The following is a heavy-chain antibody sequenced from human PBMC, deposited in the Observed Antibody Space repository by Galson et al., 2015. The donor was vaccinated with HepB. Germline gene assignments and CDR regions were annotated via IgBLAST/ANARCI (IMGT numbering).Heavy chain of an antibody. V-gene: IGHV3-74*01. CDR3: ARGTKMPGTRYYYYGMDV. CDR1: GLTFSSYW. J-gene: IGHJ6*02. D-gene: IGHD1/OR15-1a*01. CDR2: INSDGSST. Sequence: SLRLSCAASGLTFSSYWMHWVRQAPGKGLVWVSRINSDGSSTSYADSVKGRFTISRDNAKNTLYLQMNSLRAEDTAVYYCARGTKMPGTRYYYYGMDVWGQGTTVTVSS.